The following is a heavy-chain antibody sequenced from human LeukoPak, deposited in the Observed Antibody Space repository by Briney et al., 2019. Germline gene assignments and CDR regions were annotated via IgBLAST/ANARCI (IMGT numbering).Heavy chain of an antibody. Sequence: GGSLRLSCVASGFTFSSYSMSWVRQAPGEGLEWVSSIISSSSYIYYADSVKGRSTISRDNTKNSLYLQMNSLRDEDTAVFYCARDLGWGTSSAYLDYWGQGTLVTVSS. V-gene: IGHV3-21*01. CDR3: ARDLGWGTSSAYLDY. D-gene: IGHD3-22*01. J-gene: IGHJ4*02. CDR2: IISSSSYI. CDR1: GFTFSSYS.